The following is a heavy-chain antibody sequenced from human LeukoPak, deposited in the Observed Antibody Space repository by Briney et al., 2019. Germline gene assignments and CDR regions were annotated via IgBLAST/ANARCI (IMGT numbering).Heavy chain of an antibody. D-gene: IGHD5-24*01. CDR2: IYHSGST. CDR1: GYSISSGYY. Sequence: SETLSLTCTVSGYSISSGYYWGWIRQPPGKGLEWIGSIYHSGSTYYNPSLKSRVTISVDTSKNQFSLKLSSVTAADTAVYYCADQPQSRDGYNYFDYWGQGTLVTVSS. V-gene: IGHV4-38-2*02. J-gene: IGHJ4*02. CDR3: ADQPQSRDGYNYFDY.